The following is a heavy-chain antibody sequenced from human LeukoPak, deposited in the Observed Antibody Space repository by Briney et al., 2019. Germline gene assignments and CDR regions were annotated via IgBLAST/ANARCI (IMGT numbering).Heavy chain of an antibody. V-gene: IGHV3-23*01. CDR1: GFPLRSYS. J-gene: IGHJ4*02. CDR2: ISGSGGYT. CDR3: AKEYSGYDFDY. D-gene: IGHD5-12*01. Sequence: GGSLRLSCAASGFPLRSYSMSWVRQAPGKGLEWVSAISGSGGYTYYADSVKGRFTISRDSSKNTLCLQMNSLRAEDTAVYYCAKEYSGYDFDYWGQGTLVTVSS.